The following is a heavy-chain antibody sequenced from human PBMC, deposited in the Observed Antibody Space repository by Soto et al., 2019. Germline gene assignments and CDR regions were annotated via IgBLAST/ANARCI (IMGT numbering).Heavy chain of an antibody. CDR2: MSYDGSDT. D-gene: IGHD6-13*01. Sequence: GGSLRLSCVGSGFIFSNNGMHWVRQTPGKGLEWVAFMSYDGSDTFYADSVKGRFTISRDNSKNTLYLQMSSLRAEDTAVYYCARGFSAGKGSPPDFWGQGSLVTV. CDR1: GFIFSNNG. CDR3: ARGFSAGKGSPPDF. V-gene: IGHV3-33*08. J-gene: IGHJ4*02.